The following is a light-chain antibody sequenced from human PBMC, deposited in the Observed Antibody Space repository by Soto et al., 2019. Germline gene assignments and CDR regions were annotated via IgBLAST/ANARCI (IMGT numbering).Light chain of an antibody. J-gene: IGLJ1*01. CDR2: EVT. Sequence: QSVLTQPASVSGSPGQSIAISCTGSSSDVGFYNYISWYQQHPGKVPKLIIYEVTNRPSGVSNRFSGSKSGNTASLTISGLQAEDEAHYYCCSYTTSSTRDFGTGTKVTVL. CDR1: SSDVGFYNY. CDR3: CSYTTSSTRD. V-gene: IGLV2-14*01.